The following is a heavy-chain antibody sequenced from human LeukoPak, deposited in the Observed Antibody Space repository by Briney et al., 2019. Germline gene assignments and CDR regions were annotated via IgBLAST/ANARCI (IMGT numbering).Heavy chain of an antibody. CDR2: VNRDGSET. CDR1: GFTLSNHW. V-gene: IGHV3-7*03. J-gene: IGHJ6*02. Sequence: GGSLRLSCAASGFTLSNHWMTWVRQVPGRGPEWVANVNRDGSETYYLDSVKGRFTISRDSAKNSLYLQMNSLRAEDTALYYCVRNNAMDVWGQGTTVIVSS. D-gene: IGHD2-8*01. CDR3: VRNNAMDV.